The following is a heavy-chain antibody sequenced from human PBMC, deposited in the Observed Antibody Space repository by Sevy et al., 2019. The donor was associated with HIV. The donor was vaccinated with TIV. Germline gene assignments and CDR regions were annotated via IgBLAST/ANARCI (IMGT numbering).Heavy chain of an antibody. CDR3: ARRYFDL. Sequence: GGSLRLSCDASGFTFDMYWMQWVRQAPGKGLEWVANIRQDGNEIYYAASGRGRFTISRDNAKGSLYLQMNNLRVEDTAPYYCARRYFDLWGQGTLVTVSS. CDR1: GFTFDMYW. CDR2: IRQDGNEI. J-gene: IGHJ4*02. V-gene: IGHV3-7*03.